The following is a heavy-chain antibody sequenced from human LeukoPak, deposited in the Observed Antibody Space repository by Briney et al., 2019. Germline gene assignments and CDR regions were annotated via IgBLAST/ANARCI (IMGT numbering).Heavy chain of an antibody. V-gene: IGHV4-59*11. CDR1: GGSISSHY. Sequence: SETLSLTCTVSGGSISSHYWSWIRQPPGKGLEWIGYIYYSGSTNYNPSLKSRVTISVDTSKNQFSLKLSSVTAADTAVYYCARVGGYSYGYVDYWGQGTPVTVSS. J-gene: IGHJ4*02. CDR3: ARVGGYSYGYVDY. D-gene: IGHD5-18*01. CDR2: IYYSGST.